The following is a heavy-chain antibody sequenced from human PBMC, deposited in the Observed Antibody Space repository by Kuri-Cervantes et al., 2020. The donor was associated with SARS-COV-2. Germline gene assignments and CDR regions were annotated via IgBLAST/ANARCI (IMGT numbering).Heavy chain of an antibody. V-gene: IGHV4-61*02. J-gene: IGHJ6*02. CDR2: IYTSGST. Sequence: LRLSCDVSGGVIIGDGYYWSWIRQPAGKGLEWIGRIYTSGSTNYNLSLKSRVTMSVDTSKNQFSLKLSSVTAADTAVYYCARDPRDYGDYERGLYPMDVWGQGTTVTVSS. CDR3: ARDPRDYGDYERGLYPMDV. CDR1: GGVIIGDGYY. D-gene: IGHD4-17*01.